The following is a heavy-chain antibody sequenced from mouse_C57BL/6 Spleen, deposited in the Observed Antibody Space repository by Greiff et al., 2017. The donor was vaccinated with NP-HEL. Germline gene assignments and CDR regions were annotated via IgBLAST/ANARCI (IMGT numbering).Heavy chain of an antibody. Sequence: QVQLQQPGAELVMPGASVKLSCKASGYTFTSYWMHWVKQRPGQGLEWIGNIYPSDSETHYNQKFMDKATLTVDNSSSTAYMQLSSLTSEDSAVYYCARGGDYYGSSYGYFDVWGTGTTVTVSS. V-gene: IGHV1-61*01. D-gene: IGHD1-1*01. CDR3: ARGGDYYGSSYGYFDV. CDR1: GYTFTSYW. J-gene: IGHJ1*03. CDR2: IYPSDSET.